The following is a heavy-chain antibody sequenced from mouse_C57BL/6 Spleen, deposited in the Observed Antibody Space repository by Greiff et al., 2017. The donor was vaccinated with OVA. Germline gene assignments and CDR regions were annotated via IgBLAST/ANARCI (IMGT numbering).Heavy chain of an antibody. J-gene: IGHJ4*01. Sequence: VQVVESGPELVKPGASVKMSCKASGYTFTSYWITWVKQRPGQGLEWIGDIYPGSGSTNYNEKFKSKATLTVDTSSSTAYMQLSSLTSEDSAVYYCARKSNYGPYYYAMDYWGQGTSVTVSS. D-gene: IGHD2-5*01. V-gene: IGHV1-55*01. CDR2: IYPGSGST. CDR3: ARKSNYGPYYYAMDY. CDR1: GYTFTSYW.